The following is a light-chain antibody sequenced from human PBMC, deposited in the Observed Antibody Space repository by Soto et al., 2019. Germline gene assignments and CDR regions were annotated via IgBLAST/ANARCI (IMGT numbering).Light chain of an antibody. CDR3: PSYSADTTWV. CDR2: DVS. J-gene: IGLJ3*02. Sequence: QSALTQPASVSGSPGQSITISCTGTSGDVGAYDYVSWYQHNPGKAPKRMIYDVSNRPSGVSERFSGSKSGNTASLTISGLHAEDEADDYCPSYSADTTWVFGVGTKLTVL. V-gene: IGLV2-14*03. CDR1: SGDVGAYDY.